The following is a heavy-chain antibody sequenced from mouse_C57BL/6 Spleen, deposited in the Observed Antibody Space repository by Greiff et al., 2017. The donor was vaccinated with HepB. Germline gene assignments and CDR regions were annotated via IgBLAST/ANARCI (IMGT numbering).Heavy chain of an antibody. D-gene: IGHD2-4*01. J-gene: IGHJ4*01. CDR3: AREGMITGGAMDY. Sequence: QVQLQQPGAELVRPGSSVKLSCKASGYTFTSYWMHWVKQRPIQGLEWIGNIDPSDSETHYNQKFKDKATLTVDKSSSTAYMQLSSVTSEDSAVYYCAREGMITGGAMDYWGQGTSVTVSS. CDR2: IDPSDSET. CDR1: GYTFTSYW. V-gene: IGHV1-52*01.